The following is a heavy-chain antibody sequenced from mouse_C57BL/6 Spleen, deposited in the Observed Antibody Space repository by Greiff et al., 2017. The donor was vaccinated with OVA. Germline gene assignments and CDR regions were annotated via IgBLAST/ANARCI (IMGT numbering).Heavy chain of an antibody. Sequence: EVKLMESGGGLVKPGGSLKLSCAASGFTFSSYGMSWVRQTPDKRLEWVATISSGGSYTYYPDSVKGRFTISRDNAKNTLYLQMSSLKSEDTAMYYCARDGVWGAMDYWGQGTSVTVSS. V-gene: IGHV5-6*03. CDR3: ARDGVWGAMDY. CDR2: ISSGGSYT. J-gene: IGHJ4*01. CDR1: GFTFSSYG. D-gene: IGHD2-10*02.